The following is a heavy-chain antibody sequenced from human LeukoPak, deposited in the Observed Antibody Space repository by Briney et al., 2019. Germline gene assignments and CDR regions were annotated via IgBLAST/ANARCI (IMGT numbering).Heavy chain of an antibody. CDR1: GFTFSSYA. J-gene: IGHJ4*02. CDR2: LSCDGTSK. V-gene: IGHV3-30-3*01. D-gene: IGHD3-10*01. Sequence: GRSLRLSCAASGFTFSSYAMHWVRQAPGKGLEWVAVLSCDGTSKYYADSVKGRFTISRDNSKNTLYLQMNSLRAEDTAVYYCAAGEFFDYWGQGTLVTVSS. CDR3: AAGEFFDY.